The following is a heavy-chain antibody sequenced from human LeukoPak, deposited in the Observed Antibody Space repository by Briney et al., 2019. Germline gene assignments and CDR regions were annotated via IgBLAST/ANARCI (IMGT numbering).Heavy chain of an antibody. D-gene: IGHD6-13*01. J-gene: IGHJ4*02. CDR2: INPSGGST. CDR1: GYTFTSYY. V-gene: IGHV1-46*01. Sequence: ASVKVSCKASGYTFTSYYMHWVRQAPGQGLEWMGIINPSGGSTSYAQKFQGRVTMTRDTFTSTVYMELSSLRSEDTAVYYCARDDQDLSSWYQSPDYWGQGTLVTVSS. CDR3: ARDDQDLSSWYQSPDY.